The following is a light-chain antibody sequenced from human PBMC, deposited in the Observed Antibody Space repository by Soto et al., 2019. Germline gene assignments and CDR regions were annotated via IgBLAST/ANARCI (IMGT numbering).Light chain of an antibody. J-gene: IGKJ2*01. V-gene: IGKV3-20*01. CDR1: QSVSSSY. CDR2: GAS. Sequence: IVLTQSPGTLSLSPWERATLSCRASQSVSSSYLAWYQQKPGQAPRLLIYGASSRATGIPDRFSGSGSGTDFTLTISSLQSEDFAVYYCHQYDDGPYTFGQGTKVDIK. CDR3: HQYDDGPYT.